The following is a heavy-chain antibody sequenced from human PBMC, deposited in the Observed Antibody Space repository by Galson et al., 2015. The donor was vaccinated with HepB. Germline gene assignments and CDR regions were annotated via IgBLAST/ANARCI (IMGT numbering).Heavy chain of an antibody. D-gene: IGHD5-12*01. J-gene: IGHJ4*02. CDR3: VHARFLRDGYYFDY. CDR1: GYTFTDYY. Sequence: VKVSCKASGYTFTDYYMHWVQQAPGKGLEWMGLVDPEDGETIYAEKFQGRVTITADTSTDTAYMELSSLRSEDTAVYYCVHARFLRDGYYFDYWGQGTLVTVSS. V-gene: IGHV1-69-2*01. CDR2: VDPEDGET.